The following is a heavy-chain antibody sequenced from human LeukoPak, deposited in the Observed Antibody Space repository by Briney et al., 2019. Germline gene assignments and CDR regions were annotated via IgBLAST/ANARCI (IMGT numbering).Heavy chain of an antibody. CDR3: AREKRVVGAPHFDS. D-gene: IGHD1-26*01. Sequence: SETLSLTCNVSGGSINHFYWSWIRQPPGKGLEWIGYIYHSGTTNSSPSLKSRVTMYLDTSTSQFSLKVNSVTAADTAVYYCAREKRVVGAPHFDSWGQGTLVTVSS. CDR2: IYHSGTT. CDR1: GGSINHFY. J-gene: IGHJ4*02. V-gene: IGHV4-59*01.